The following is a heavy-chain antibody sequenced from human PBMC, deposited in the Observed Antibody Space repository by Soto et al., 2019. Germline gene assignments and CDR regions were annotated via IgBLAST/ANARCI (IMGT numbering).Heavy chain of an antibody. CDR1: GFTFSSYS. CDR2: ISSSSSYI. Sequence: EVQLVESGGGLVKPGGSLRLFCAASGFTFSSYSMNWVRQAPGKGLEWVSSISSSSSYIYYADSVKGRFTISRDNAKNSLYLQMNSLRAEDTAVYYCARESHVYYGSGSYFDYWGQGTLVTVSS. V-gene: IGHV3-21*01. J-gene: IGHJ4*02. CDR3: ARESHVYYGSGSYFDY. D-gene: IGHD3-10*01.